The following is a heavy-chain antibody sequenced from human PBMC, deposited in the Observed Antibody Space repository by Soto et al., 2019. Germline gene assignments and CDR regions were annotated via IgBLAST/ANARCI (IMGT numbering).Heavy chain of an antibody. CDR1: GFTFSSYA. D-gene: IGHD1-26*01. Sequence: GGSLRLSCAASGFTFSSYAMSWVRQAPGKGLEWVSAISGSGGSTYYADSVKGRFTISRDNSKNTLYLQMNSLRAEDTAVYYCAKGPSGSYQYYYFDYWGQGTLVTVSS. V-gene: IGHV3-23*01. CDR3: AKGPSGSYQYYYFDY. CDR2: ISGSGGST. J-gene: IGHJ4*02.